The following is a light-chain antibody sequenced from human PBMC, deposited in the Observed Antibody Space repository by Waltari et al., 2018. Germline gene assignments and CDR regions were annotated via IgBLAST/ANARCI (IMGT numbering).Light chain of an antibody. J-gene: IGKJ1*01. V-gene: IGKV3-15*01. CDR3: QHYYGWSRT. CDR2: GVS. Sequence: EIVLTQSPATLSVSPGATATLSCRASQSVSHNLAWYQQISGQSPRLLLYGVSTRAVGVPERFSGSGSGTDFTLISTDLQSEDFAIYFCQHYYGWSRTFGQGTKV. CDR1: QSVSHN.